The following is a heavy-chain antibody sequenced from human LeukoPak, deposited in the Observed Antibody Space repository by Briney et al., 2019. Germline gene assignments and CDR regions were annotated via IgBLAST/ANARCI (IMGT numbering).Heavy chain of an antibody. D-gene: IGHD3-10*01. CDR3: ARGVNVLLWFGELYYFDY. CDR1: GYTFTGYY. J-gene: IGHJ4*02. CDR2: INPNSGGT. V-gene: IGHV1-2*06. Sequence: GASVKLSCKASGYTFTGYYMHWVRQAPGQGLEWMGRINPNSGGTNYAQKFQGRVTMTRDTSISTVYMELSRLRSDDTAVYYCARGVNVLLWFGELYYFDYWGQGTLVTVSS.